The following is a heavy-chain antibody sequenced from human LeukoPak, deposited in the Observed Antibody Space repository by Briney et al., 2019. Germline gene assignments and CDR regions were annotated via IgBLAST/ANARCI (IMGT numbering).Heavy chain of an antibody. J-gene: IGHJ4*02. V-gene: IGHV1-18*01. CDR3: ARDPTEDFWSGFYSYFDF. CDR1: GYTFTTYG. Sequence: ASVKVSCKASGYTFTTYGLSWVRQAPGQGLEWMGWISTYNGNTNCAQKFQGRVTMTTDTSTSTAYMELRSLRSDDTAVYYCARDPTEDFWSGFYSYFDFWGQGTLVTVSS. D-gene: IGHD3-3*01. CDR2: ISTYNGNT.